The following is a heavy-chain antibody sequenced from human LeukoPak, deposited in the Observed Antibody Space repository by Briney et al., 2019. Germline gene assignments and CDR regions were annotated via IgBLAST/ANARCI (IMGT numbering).Heavy chain of an antibody. CDR3: ARDGPRSGYDLGHFDN. V-gene: IGHV4-38-2*02. CDR1: GYSISSGYY. CDR2: IYHSGST. Sequence: SETLSLTCTVSGYSISSGYYWGWIRQPPGKGLEWIGSIYHSGSTYYNPSLKSRVTIPVDTSKNQFSLKLSSVTAADTAVYCARDGPRSGYDLGHFDNLGQGTLVTASS. J-gene: IGHJ4*02. D-gene: IGHD5-12*01.